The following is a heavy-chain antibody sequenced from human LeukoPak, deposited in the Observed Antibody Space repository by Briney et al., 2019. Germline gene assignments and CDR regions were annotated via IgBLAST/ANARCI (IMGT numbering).Heavy chain of an antibody. CDR2: IKSKTDGGTT. CDR3: ITGCSSISCYDTIDY. Sequence: PGGSLRLSCAASGLTFSNAWMSWVRQAPGKGLEWVGRIKSKTDGGTTDYAAPVKGRFTISRDDSKNTLYLQMNSLKTEDTAVYYCITGCSSISCYDTIDYWGQGTLVTVSS. V-gene: IGHV3-15*01. D-gene: IGHD2-2*01. J-gene: IGHJ4*02. CDR1: GLTFSNAW.